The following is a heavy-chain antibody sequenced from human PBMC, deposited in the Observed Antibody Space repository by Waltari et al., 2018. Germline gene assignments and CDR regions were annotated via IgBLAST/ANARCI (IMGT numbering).Heavy chain of an antibody. CDR3: ARGNSGYDFPFDY. Sequence: QVQLQQWGAGLLKPSETLSLTCAVYGGSFSGYYWSWIRQPPGKGLEWIGEINHSGSTNYNPSLKRRVTISVDTFKNQFSLKLSSVTAADTAVYYCARGNSGYDFPFDYWGQGTLVTVSS. J-gene: IGHJ4*02. CDR2: INHSGST. CDR1: GGSFSGYY. V-gene: IGHV4-34*01. D-gene: IGHD5-12*01.